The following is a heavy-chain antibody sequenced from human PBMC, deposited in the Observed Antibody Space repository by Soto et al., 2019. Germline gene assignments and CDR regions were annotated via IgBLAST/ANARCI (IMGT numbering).Heavy chain of an antibody. CDR2: MNPNSGNT. D-gene: IGHD2-15*01. Sequence: QVQLVQSGAEVKKPGASVKVSCKASGYTFTSYDINWVRQATGQGLEWMGWMNPNSGNTGYAQKFQGRVTMTRNTSISTADMELSSLRSEDTAVYYCARACSGGSCYSDDAFDIWGQGTMVTVSS. V-gene: IGHV1-8*01. CDR3: ARACSGGSCYSDDAFDI. J-gene: IGHJ3*02. CDR1: GYTFTSYD.